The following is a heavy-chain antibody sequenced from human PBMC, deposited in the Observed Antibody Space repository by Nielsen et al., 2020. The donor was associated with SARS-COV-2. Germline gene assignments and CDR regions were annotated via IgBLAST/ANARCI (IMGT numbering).Heavy chain of an antibody. V-gene: IGHV3-33*01. D-gene: IGHD5-24*01. Sequence: GESLKISCAASGFTFSSYGMHWVRQAPGKGLEWVAVIWYDGSNKYYADSVKGRFTISRDSSKNTLYLQMNSLRAEDTAVYYCARDGGKRWLQAGDYWGQGTLVTVSS. CDR2: IWYDGSNK. CDR1: GFTFSSYG. CDR3: ARDGGKRWLQAGDY. J-gene: IGHJ4*02.